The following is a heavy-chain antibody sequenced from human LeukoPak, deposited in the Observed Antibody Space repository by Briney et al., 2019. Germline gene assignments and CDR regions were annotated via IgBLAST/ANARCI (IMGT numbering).Heavy chain of an antibody. V-gene: IGHV3-48*03. CDR3: ARGGRQGYYDSSGYPLY. Sequence: GGSLRLSCAASGSTFSSYEMNWVRQAPGKGLEWVSYISSSGSTIYYADSVKGRFTISRDNAKNSLYLQMNSLRAEDTAVYYCARGGRQGYYDSSGYPLYWGQGTLVTVSS. CDR2: ISSSGSTI. J-gene: IGHJ4*02. CDR1: GSTFSSYE. D-gene: IGHD3-22*01.